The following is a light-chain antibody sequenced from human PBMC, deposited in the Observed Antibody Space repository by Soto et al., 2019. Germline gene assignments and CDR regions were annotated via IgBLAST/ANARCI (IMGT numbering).Light chain of an antibody. CDR1: QGIEND. V-gene: IGKV1-6*01. J-gene: IGKJ2*01. Sequence: AIQLTQSPSSLSASVGDRVTITCRTSQGIENDLAWYQQRPGKVPKLLIYAISTLQTGLPSRFSGTGSGTDFILSISSLQPEDSATYYCLQDNNYPYTFGQGTKLEIK. CDR2: AIS. CDR3: LQDNNYPYT.